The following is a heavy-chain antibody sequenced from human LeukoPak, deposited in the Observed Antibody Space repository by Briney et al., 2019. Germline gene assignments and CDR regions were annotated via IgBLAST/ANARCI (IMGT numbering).Heavy chain of an antibody. CDR1: GGSISSGGYY. CDR3: ARAHYYDSSGYYYSTAYLFDY. D-gene: IGHD3-22*01. Sequence: SETLSLTCTVSGGSISSGGYYWSWIRQPAGKGLEYLGRIYSTGSTNYNPSLRSRVTISVDTSKNHFSLKLSSVTAADTAVYYCARAHYYDSSGYYYSTAYLFDYWGQGTLVTVSS. J-gene: IGHJ4*02. V-gene: IGHV4-61*02. CDR2: IYSTGST.